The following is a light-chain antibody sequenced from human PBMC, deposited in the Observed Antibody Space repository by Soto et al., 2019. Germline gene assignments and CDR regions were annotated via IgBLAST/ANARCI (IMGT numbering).Light chain of an antibody. CDR3: QQFAHPPS. Sequence: DIQMNQSPSSLSASVGDRVTISCQARQDISNSLNWYQQKPGKAPKVLIYDASNLEAGVPSRFSGTGSATEFTLTITTQPPEGVAKYYCQQFAHPPSFGGGTKVEIK. CDR1: QDISNS. CDR2: DAS. J-gene: IGKJ4*01. V-gene: IGKV1-33*01.